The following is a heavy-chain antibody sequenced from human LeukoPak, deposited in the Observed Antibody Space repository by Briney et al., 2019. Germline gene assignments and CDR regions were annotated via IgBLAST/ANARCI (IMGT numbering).Heavy chain of an antibody. CDR1: GFTFNNYA. CDR2: ISGSGANT. CDR3: TKPARTDAFDI. J-gene: IGHJ3*02. D-gene: IGHD1-14*01. V-gene: IGHV3-23*01. Sequence: PGGSLRLSCAASGFTFNNYAMNWVRQAPGKGLEWVSSISGSGANTYYADPVKGRFTISRDNSKNTLYLQMNSLRAEDTAVYYCTKPARTDAFDIWGQGTMVTVSS.